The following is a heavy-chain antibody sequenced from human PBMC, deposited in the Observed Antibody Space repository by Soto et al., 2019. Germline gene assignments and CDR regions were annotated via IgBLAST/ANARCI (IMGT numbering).Heavy chain of an antibody. V-gene: IGHV1-69*13. D-gene: IGHD6-19*01. J-gene: IGHJ6*02. Sequence: SVKIPRTASGFPFSSETISWVRLAPGQGHAWMGGIIPIFGTANYAQKFQGRVTITADESTSTAYMELSSLRSEDTAVYYCARALYLFSGPRDYYYVMDVWGQGTTVTGS. CDR2: IIPIFGTA. CDR3: ARALYLFSGPRDYYYVMDV. CDR1: GFPFSSET.